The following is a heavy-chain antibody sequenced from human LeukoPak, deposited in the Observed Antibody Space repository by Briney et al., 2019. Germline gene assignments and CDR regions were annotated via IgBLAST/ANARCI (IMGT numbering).Heavy chain of an antibody. CDR2: ISGSGDYT. D-gene: IGHD4-11*01. Sequence: GGSLRLSCAVSGFTFSGYAMSWVRQAPGEGLEWVSTISGSGDYTYYADSVKGRFSISRDNSKNTLHLQMNSLRAEDTAVYYCAKDGHRFWTTVTHSDYWGQGTLVTVSS. V-gene: IGHV3-23*01. CDR3: AKDGHRFWTTVTHSDY. CDR1: GFTFSGYA. J-gene: IGHJ4*02.